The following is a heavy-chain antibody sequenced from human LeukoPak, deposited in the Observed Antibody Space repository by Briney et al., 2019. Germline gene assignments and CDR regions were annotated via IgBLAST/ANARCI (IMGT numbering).Heavy chain of an antibody. CDR1: GGTFSSYA. J-gene: IGHJ6*03. V-gene: IGHV1-69*05. CDR2: IIPIFGTA. D-gene: IGHD1-26*01. Sequence: ASVKVSCKASGGTFSSYAISWVRQAPGQGLEWMGGIIPIFGTANYAQKFQGRVTVTTDESTSTAYMELSSLRSEDTAVYYCARDRGIVGATIGSYYYYYMDVWGKGTTVTVSS. CDR3: ARDRGIVGATIGSYYYYYMDV.